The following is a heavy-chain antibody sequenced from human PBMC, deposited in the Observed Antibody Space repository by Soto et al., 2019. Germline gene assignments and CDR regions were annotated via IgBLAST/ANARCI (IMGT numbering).Heavy chain of an antibody. D-gene: IGHD3-10*01. CDR1: GFSLDSTAVC. V-gene: IGHV2-5*02. Sequence: QITLNEYGPTLVKPMQTLTLTCNFSGFSLDSTAVCVGWLRQPPGKALECLALIYWDGDTRYNPSLTNRVIITTDTCKHQVVLTMTNMAPADTGTYFCADFTVGGTFVRGVTFDYWGQGVLVTVSS. CDR2: IYWDGDT. J-gene: IGHJ4*02. CDR3: ADFTVGGTFVRGVTFDY.